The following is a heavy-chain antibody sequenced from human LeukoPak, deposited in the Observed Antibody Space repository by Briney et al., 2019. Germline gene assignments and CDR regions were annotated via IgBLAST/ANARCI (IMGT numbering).Heavy chain of an antibody. D-gene: IGHD2-2*02. CDR3: ARATIVVVPAAIRTPPASWFDP. Sequence: SETLSLTCAVYGGSFSGYYWSWIRQPPGKGLEWIGEINHSGSTNYNPSLKSRVTISVDTSKNQFSLKLSSVTAADTAVYYCARATIVVVPAAIRTPPASWFDPWGQGTLVTVSS. CDR1: GGSFSGYY. CDR2: INHSGST. V-gene: IGHV4-34*01. J-gene: IGHJ5*02.